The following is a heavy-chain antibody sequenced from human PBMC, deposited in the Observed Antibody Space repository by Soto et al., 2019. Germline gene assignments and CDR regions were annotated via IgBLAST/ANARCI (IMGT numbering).Heavy chain of an antibody. D-gene: IGHD1-7*01. CDR1: GFSFSVYT. V-gene: IGHV3-21*01. J-gene: IGHJ5*02. Sequence: GGSLRLSCAASGFSFSVYTMNWVRQAPGKGLEWVSSISSSSSYIYYADSLKGRFTISRDNAKNSVYLQMNSLRAEDTAVYYCARVGGTGTGWFDPWGQGTLVTVSS. CDR3: ARVGGTGTGWFDP. CDR2: ISSSSSYI.